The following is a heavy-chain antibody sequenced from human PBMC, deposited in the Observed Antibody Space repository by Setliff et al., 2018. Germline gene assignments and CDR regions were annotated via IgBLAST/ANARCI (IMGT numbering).Heavy chain of an antibody. CDR1: GFTFSSYA. CDR2: VKSKSDGGTI. CDR3: TTGATI. J-gene: IGHJ3*02. V-gene: IGHV3-15*01. Sequence: GGSLRLSCAASGFTFSSYAMHWVRQAPGKGLEWVGRVKSKSDGGTIDYAAPVEGRFTISRDDSRNTLSLQMNSLKTEDTAVYYCTTGATIWGQGTMVTVSS.